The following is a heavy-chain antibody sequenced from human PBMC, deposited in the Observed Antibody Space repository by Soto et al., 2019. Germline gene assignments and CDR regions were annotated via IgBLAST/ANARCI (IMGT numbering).Heavy chain of an antibody. V-gene: IGHV1-46*01. CDR3: ARDLTSGDY. CDR2: INPSGGRT. J-gene: IGHJ4*02. Sequence: QVQLVQSGAEVKNPGASVKLSCKASGYIFTNYYIHWVRQAPGQGLEWMAIINPSGGRTNYAQKFQGRVTLARDTFTNTVYMELSSLRSEDTAIYYCARDLTSGDYWGQGTLVTVSS. D-gene: IGHD7-27*01. CDR1: GYIFTNYY.